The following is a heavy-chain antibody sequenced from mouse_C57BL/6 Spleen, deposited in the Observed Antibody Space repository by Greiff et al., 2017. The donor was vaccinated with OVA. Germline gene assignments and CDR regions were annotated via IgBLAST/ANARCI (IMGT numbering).Heavy chain of an antibody. V-gene: IGHV1-69*01. CDR3: ARSITTVVATSYFDY. Sequence: QVQLQQPGAELVMPGASVKLSCKASGYTFTSYWMHWVKQRPGQGLEWIGEIDPSDSYTNYNQKFKGKSTLTVDKSSSTAYMQLSSLTSEDSAVYYCARSITTVVATSYFDYWGQGTTLTVSS. J-gene: IGHJ2*01. CDR2: IDPSDSYT. CDR1: GYTFTSYW. D-gene: IGHD1-1*01.